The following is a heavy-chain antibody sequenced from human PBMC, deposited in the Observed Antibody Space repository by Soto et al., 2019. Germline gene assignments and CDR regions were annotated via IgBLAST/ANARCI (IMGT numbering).Heavy chain of an antibody. Sequence: SETLSLTCGVSGGSFGSSAYYWGWIRQAPGKGLEWIGSINYSGSTYYNPSLKSRVTISVDTSRNQFSLKLSSVTAADTALYYCSRRAPEGFDPWGQGTLVTVSS. CDR3: SRRAPEGFDP. CDR2: INYSGST. J-gene: IGHJ5*02. V-gene: IGHV4-39*01. CDR1: GGSFGSSAYY.